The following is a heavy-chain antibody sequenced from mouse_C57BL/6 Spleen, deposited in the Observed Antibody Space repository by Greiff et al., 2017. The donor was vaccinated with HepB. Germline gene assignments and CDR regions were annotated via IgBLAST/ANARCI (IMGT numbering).Heavy chain of an antibody. CDR1: GYAFSSSW. V-gene: IGHV1-82*01. Sequence: VKLMESGPELVKPGASVKISCKASGYAFSSSWMNWVKQRPGKGLEWIGRIYPGDGDTNYNGKFKGKATLTADKSSSTAYMQLSSLTSEDSAVYFCAREGGSSQFAYWGQGTLVTVSA. CDR3: AREGGSSQFAY. J-gene: IGHJ3*01. D-gene: IGHD1-1*01. CDR2: IYPGDGDT.